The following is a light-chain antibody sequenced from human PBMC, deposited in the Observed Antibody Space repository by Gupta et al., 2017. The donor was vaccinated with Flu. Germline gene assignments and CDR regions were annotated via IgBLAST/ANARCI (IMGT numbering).Light chain of an antibody. CDR2: GAS. J-gene: IGKJ1*01. Sequence: ERVTLSCRASQSVSSNLAWYQQKPGQSPRLLIYGASTRATGIPARFSGSGSGTEFTLTISSLQSEDFAVYYCQQYNIWPLWTFGQGTKVEIK. CDR1: QSVSSN. V-gene: IGKV3-15*01. CDR3: QQYNIWPLWT.